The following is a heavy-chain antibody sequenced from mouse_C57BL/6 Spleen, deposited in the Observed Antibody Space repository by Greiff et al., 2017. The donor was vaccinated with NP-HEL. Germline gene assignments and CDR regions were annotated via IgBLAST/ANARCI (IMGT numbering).Heavy chain of an antibody. J-gene: IGHJ1*03. V-gene: IGHV5-9-1*02. D-gene: IGHD4-1*02. CDR1: GFTFSSYA. Sequence: DVMLVESGEGLVKPGGSLKLSCAASGFTFSSYAMSWVRQTPEKRLEWVAYISSGGDYIYYADTVKGRFTISRDNARNTLYLQMSSLKSEDTAMYYCTREGSCYWYFDVWGTGTTVTVSS. CDR2: ISSGGDYI. CDR3: TREGSCYWYFDV.